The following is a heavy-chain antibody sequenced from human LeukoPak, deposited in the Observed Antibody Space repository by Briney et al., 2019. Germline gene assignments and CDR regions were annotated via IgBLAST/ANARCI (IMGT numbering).Heavy chain of an antibody. CDR3: ATDGYYYDSSGYLGGLGAFDI. CDR2: INPSGGST. CDR1: GYTFTSYY. V-gene: IGHV1-46*01. Sequence: ASVKVSCKASGYTFTSYYTHWVRQAPGLGLEWMGIINPSGGSTSYAQKFQGRVTMTRDTSTSTVYMELSSLRSEDTAVYYCATDGYYYDSSGYLGGLGAFDIWGQGTMVTVSS. D-gene: IGHD3-22*01. J-gene: IGHJ3*02.